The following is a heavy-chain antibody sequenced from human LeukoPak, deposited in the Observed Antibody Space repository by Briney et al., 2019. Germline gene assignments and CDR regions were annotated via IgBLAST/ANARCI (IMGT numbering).Heavy chain of an antibody. Sequence: GRSLRLSCAASGFTFDDYAMHWVRQAPGEGLEWVSGISWNSGSIGYADSVKGRFTISRDNAKNSLCLQMNSLRAEDTALYYCAKSAVSGDYPYYYYYGMDVWGQGTTVTVSS. J-gene: IGHJ6*02. CDR3: AKSAVSGDYPYYYYYGMDV. D-gene: IGHD4-17*01. CDR2: ISWNSGSI. CDR1: GFTFDDYA. V-gene: IGHV3-9*01.